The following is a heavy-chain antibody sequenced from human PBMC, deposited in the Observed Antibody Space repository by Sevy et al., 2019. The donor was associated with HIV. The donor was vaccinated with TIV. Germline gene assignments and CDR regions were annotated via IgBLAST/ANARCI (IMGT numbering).Heavy chain of an antibody. CDR2: LYYTGRI. J-gene: IGHJ4*02. Sequence: SETLSLTCIVSGGSISSSLYYWGWIRQPPGKGLEWIATLYYTGRIYYNPSPRTRLTISADSAQNQFSLKLSSVTAADTALYFCARTQGGSTDGGDSSSYYYEGDHYFDLWGQGLLVTVSS. CDR1: GGSISSSLYY. D-gene: IGHD3-22*01. V-gene: IGHV4-39*01. CDR3: ARTQGGSTDGGDSSSYYYEGDHYFDL.